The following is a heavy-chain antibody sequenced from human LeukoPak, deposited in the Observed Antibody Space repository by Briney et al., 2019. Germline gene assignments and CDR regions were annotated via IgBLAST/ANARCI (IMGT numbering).Heavy chain of an antibody. CDR1: GFTFSIYN. Sequence: GGSLRLSCAASGFTFSIYNMNWVRQAPGKGLEWVSGIKWNGGSTGYADSVKGRFTISRDNSKNSLYLQMNSLRAEDTALYYCARESSSWYFFDYWGQGTLVTVSS. CDR3: ARESSSWYFFDY. D-gene: IGHD6-13*01. V-gene: IGHV3-20*04. CDR2: IKWNGGST. J-gene: IGHJ4*02.